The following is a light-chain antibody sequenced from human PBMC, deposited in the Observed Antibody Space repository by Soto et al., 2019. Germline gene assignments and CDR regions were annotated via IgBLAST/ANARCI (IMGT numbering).Light chain of an antibody. CDR2: EGT. V-gene: IGLV2-23*01. Sequence: QSVLTQPASVSGSPGQSITISCTGTSSDVGSYNLVSWYQQHPGKAPKLMIYEGTKRPSGVSNRFSGSKSGNTASLTISGLQAEDEADYYCCSYAGSSFYVFGTGTKVIVL. J-gene: IGLJ1*01. CDR3: CSYAGSSFYV. CDR1: SSDVGSYNL.